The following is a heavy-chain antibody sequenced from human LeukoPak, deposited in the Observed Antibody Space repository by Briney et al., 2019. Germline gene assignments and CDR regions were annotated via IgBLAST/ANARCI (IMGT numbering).Heavy chain of an antibody. CDR2: IIPIFGTA. V-gene: IGHV1-69*05. CDR3: ARGIDVFSAFDI. CDR1: GGTFSSYA. D-gene: IGHD3-9*01. J-gene: IGHJ3*02. Sequence: SVKVSCKASGGTFSSYAISWVRQAPGQGLEWMGGIIPIFGTANYAQKFQGRVTITTDESTSTAYTELSSLRSEDTAVYYCARGIDVFSAFDIWGQGTMVTVSS.